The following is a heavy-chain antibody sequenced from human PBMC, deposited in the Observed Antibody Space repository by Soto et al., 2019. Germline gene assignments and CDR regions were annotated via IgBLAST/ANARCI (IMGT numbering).Heavy chain of an antibody. V-gene: IGHV1-18*01. J-gene: IGHJ6*02. CDR3: ARDLWSRYYYYGMDV. D-gene: IGHD3-10*01. CDR2: ISAYNGNT. CDR1: GYTFTSYG. Sequence: ASVKVSCKASGYTFTSYGISWVRQAPGQVLEWMGWISAYNGNTNYAQKLQGIVTMTTDTSTSTAYMELRSLRSDDTAVYYCARDLWSRYYYYGMDVWGQGTTVTVSS.